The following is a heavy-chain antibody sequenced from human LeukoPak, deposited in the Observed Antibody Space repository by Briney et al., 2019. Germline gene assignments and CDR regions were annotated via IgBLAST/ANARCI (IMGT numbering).Heavy chain of an antibody. CDR1: GGSISSYY. CDR3: ARYDLWSGYGAAFDY. CDR2: IYYSGST. Sequence: SETLSLTCTVSGGSISSYYWSWIRQPPGKGLEWIGYIYYSGSTNYNPSLKSRVTISVDTSKNQFSLKLSSVTAADTAVYYCARYDLWSGYGAAFDYWGRGTLVTVSS. D-gene: IGHD3-3*01. V-gene: IGHV4-59*08. J-gene: IGHJ4*02.